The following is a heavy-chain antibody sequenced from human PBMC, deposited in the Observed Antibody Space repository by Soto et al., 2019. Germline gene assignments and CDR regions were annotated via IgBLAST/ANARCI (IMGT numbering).Heavy chain of an antibody. CDR1: GFTFSSYG. CDR2: IWYDGSNK. Sequence: GGSLRLSCAASGFTFSSYGMHWVRQAPGKGLEWVAVIWYDGSNKYYADSVKGRFTISRDNSKNTLYLQMNSLRAEDTAVYYCARDPKQGPRLYYFDYWGQGTLVTVSS. V-gene: IGHV3-33*01. CDR3: ARDPKQGPRLYYFDY. J-gene: IGHJ4*02.